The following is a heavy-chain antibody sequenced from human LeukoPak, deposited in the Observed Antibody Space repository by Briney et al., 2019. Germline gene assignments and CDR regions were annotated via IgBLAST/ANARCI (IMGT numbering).Heavy chain of an antibody. J-gene: IGHJ3*02. D-gene: IGHD6-13*01. CDR2: IKQDGSEK. CDR1: GITFSRYR. CDR3: ARVAAAAFYDAFDI. V-gene: IGHV3-7*01. Sequence: GGSLRLSCADSGITFSRYRMTWVRQAPGKGLEWVANIKQDGSEKYYVDSVKGRFTISRDNAKNSLYLQMNSLRAEDTAVYYCARVAAAAFYDAFDIWGQGTMVTVSS.